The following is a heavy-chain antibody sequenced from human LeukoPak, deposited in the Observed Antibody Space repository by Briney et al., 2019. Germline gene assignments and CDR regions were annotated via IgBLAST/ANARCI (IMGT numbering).Heavy chain of an antibody. Sequence: GGSLRLSCAASGFTFSTYWMHWVRQAPGKGLVWVSRINTAGSSTYYADSVKGRFTISRDNSKNTLSLQMNSLRAEDTAVYYCAKDHDYYGLESYWGQGTLVTVSS. V-gene: IGHV3-74*01. CDR1: GFTFSTYW. CDR3: AKDHDYYGLESY. J-gene: IGHJ4*02. CDR2: INTAGSST. D-gene: IGHD3-10*01.